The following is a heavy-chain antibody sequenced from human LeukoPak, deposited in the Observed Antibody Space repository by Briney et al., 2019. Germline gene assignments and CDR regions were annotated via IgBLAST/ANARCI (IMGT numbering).Heavy chain of an antibody. CDR2: IWYDGNNK. V-gene: IGHV3-33*06. Sequence: PGGSLRLSCAASGFTFSSYAVHWVRQAPGKGLEWVAVIWYDGNNKYYADSVKGRFTISRDNSKNTLYLQMNSLRAEDTAVYYCAKDWGYTTMVSYYFDYWGQGALVTVSS. D-gene: IGHD5-18*01. CDR1: GFTFSSYA. CDR3: AKDWGYTTMVSYYFDY. J-gene: IGHJ4*02.